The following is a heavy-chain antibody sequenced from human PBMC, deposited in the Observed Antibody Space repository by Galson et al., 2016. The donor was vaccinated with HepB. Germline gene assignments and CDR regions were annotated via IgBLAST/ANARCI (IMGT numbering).Heavy chain of an antibody. CDR3: VREPNAGAYYYDY. Sequence: SLRLSCAASGFRFSGYWMTWVRQAPGKGMEWVANIKGDGSVKYHVDSVKGRFTISRDNAENSLYLQMNSLRVDDTAVYYRVREPNAGAYYYDYWGQGTLVTVAS. V-gene: IGHV3-7*01. CDR1: GFRFSGYW. CDR2: IKGDGSVK. J-gene: IGHJ4*02.